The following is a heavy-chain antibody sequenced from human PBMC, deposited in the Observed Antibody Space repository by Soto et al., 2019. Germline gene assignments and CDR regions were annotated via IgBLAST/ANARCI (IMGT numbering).Heavy chain of an antibody. Sequence: SETLSLTCTVSGGSMSSYYWSWIRQPPGKGLEWIGYIYYSGSTNYNPSLKSRVTISVDTSKNQFSLKLSSVTAADTAVYYCARGHEYGGNSDAFDIWGQGTVVTVSS. CDR2: IYYSGST. CDR1: GGSMSSYY. CDR3: ARGHEYGGNSDAFDI. D-gene: IGHD4-17*01. J-gene: IGHJ3*02. V-gene: IGHV4-59*01.